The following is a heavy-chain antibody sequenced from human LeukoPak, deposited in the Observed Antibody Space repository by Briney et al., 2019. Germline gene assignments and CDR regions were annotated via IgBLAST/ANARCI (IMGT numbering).Heavy chain of an antibody. V-gene: IGHV4-34*01. D-gene: IGHD6-19*01. Sequence: SETLSLTCAVYGGSFSGYYWSWIRQPPGKGLEWIGEINHSGSTNYNPSLKSRVIISVDTSKNQFSLKLSSVTAADTAVYYCAGGSGWYRPYYFDYWGQGTLVTVSS. J-gene: IGHJ4*02. CDR1: GGSFSGYY. CDR2: INHSGST. CDR3: AGGSGWYRPYYFDY.